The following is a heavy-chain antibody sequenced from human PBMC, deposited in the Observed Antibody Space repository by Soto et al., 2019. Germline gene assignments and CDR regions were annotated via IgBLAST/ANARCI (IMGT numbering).Heavy chain of an antibody. V-gene: IGHV4-30-4*01. CDR2: IYYSGST. D-gene: IGHD3-22*01. CDR1: GGSISSGDYY. J-gene: IGHJ4*02. CDR3: AKYRLDYDSSGYFDY. Sequence: TLSLTCTVSGGSISSGDYYWSFIRQPPGKGLEWIGYIYYSGSTYYNPSLKSRVTISVDTSKNQFSLKLSSVTAADTAVYYCAKYRLDYDSSGYFDYWGQGTLVTVSS.